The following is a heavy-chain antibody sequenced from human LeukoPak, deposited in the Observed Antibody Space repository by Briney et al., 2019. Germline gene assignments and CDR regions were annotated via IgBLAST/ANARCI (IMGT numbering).Heavy chain of an antibody. V-gene: IGHV1-2*02. Sequence: RASVKVSCKASGYTFTGYYMHWVRQAPGQGLEWTGWINPYSGLTNSAQKFQGRVTMTRDTSISTAYMELSRLRSDDTAVYYCARVRYRLAETYIDYWGQGTLVTVSS. CDR2: INPYSGLT. J-gene: IGHJ4*02. D-gene: IGHD3-16*01. CDR3: ARVRYRLAETYIDY. CDR1: GYTFTGYY.